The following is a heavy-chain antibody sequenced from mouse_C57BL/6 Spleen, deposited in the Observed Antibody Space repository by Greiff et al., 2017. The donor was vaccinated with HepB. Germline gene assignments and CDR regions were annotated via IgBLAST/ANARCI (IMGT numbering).Heavy chain of an antibody. V-gene: IGHV1-81*01. CDR2: IYPRSGNT. CDR1: GYTFTSYG. Sequence: VQLQQSGAELARPGASVKLSCKASGYTFTSYGISWVKQRTGQGLEWIGEIYPRSGNTYYNEKFKGKATLTADKSSSTAYMELRSLTSEDSAVYLCARDYGSSYNYAMDYWGQGTSVTVSS. CDR3: ARDYGSSYNYAMDY. J-gene: IGHJ4*01. D-gene: IGHD1-1*01.